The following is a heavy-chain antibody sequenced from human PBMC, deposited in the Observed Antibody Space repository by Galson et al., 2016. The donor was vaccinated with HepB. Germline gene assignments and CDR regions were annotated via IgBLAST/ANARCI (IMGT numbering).Heavy chain of an antibody. CDR3: ARDFWWELHVFDI. CDR1: GFTFSNYF. V-gene: IGHV3-30*04. CDR2: ISYDVSNK. J-gene: IGHJ3*02. Sequence: SLRLSCAASGFTFSNYFMHWVRQAPGKGLEWVAGISYDVSNKYYADSVTGRFTISRDNSKNTLYLQMNSLRDEDTAFYYCARDFWWELHVFDIWGQGTLVTVSS. D-gene: IGHD1-26*01.